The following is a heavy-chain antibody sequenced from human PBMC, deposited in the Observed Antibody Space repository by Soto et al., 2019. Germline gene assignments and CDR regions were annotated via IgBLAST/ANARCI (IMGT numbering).Heavy chain of an antibody. Sequence: GGSLRLSCAASGFTFSSYGMHWVRQAPGKGLEWVAVISYDGSNKYYADSVKGRFTISRDNSKNTLYLQMNSLRAEDTAVYYCAKGLASIQLWSYGMDVWGQGTTVTVSS. CDR2: ISYDGSNK. CDR1: GFTFSSYG. CDR3: AKGLASIQLWSYGMDV. J-gene: IGHJ6*02. D-gene: IGHD5-18*01. V-gene: IGHV3-30*18.